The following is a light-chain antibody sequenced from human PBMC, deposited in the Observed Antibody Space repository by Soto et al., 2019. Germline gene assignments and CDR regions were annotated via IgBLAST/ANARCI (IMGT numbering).Light chain of an antibody. CDR1: QSVSSW. CDR2: GAS. Sequence: DIQMTQSPSTLSASVGDRITITCRASQSVSSWLAWYQQKPGIAPKLLIYGASSLEGGVPSRFSGSGSGTEFTFTISSLQPDDFATYYCQQYNSHGTFGQGTKVDIK. CDR3: QQYNSHGT. V-gene: IGKV1-5*01. J-gene: IGKJ1*01.